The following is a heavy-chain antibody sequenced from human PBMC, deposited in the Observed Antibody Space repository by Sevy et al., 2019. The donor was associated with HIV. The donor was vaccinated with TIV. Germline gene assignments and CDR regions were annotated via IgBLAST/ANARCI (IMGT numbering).Heavy chain of an antibody. J-gene: IGHJ4*02. CDR3: ATTKDYYESSGSPFDY. V-gene: IGHV1-24*01. Sequence: ASVKVSCKVSGYTLTKLGMHWVRQAPGKGLEWMGSFDPEDGETIYAQKFQGRLTMTEDTSTDIAYMDLSSLRSEDTAIYFCATTKDYYESSGSPFDYWGQGTVVTVSS. CDR2: FDPEDGET. CDR1: GYTLTKLG. D-gene: IGHD3-22*01.